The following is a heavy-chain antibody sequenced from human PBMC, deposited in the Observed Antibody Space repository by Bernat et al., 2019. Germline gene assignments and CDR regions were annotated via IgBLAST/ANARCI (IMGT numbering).Heavy chain of an antibody. D-gene: IGHD3-10*01. V-gene: IGHV3-23*01. CDR3: AKGGYYGSGSYYNSYYYYKDV. CDR2: ISGSGGST. CDR1: GFTFSSYA. J-gene: IGHJ6*03. Sequence: EVQLLESGGGLVQPGGSLRLSCAASGFTFSSYAMSWVRQAPGKGLEWVSGISGSGGSTYYADSVKGRFTISRDNSKNTLYLQMNSLRAEDTAVYYCAKGGYYGSGSYYNSYYYYKDVWGKGTTVTVSS.